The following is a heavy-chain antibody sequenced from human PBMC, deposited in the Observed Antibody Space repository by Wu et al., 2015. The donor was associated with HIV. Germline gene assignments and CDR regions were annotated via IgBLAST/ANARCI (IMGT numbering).Heavy chain of an antibody. J-gene: IGHJ4*02. D-gene: IGHD5-18*01. Sequence: QVQLLQSGAEVKQPGSSVKVSCKASGGTFSSEAVSWVRQAPGQGLEWMGKIIPMYGTADYAQKFQGRVTITADVSTNTAYMVVSSLTSDDTAVYYCAGGGGRTAMDPFDFWGQGTLVTVSS. V-gene: IGHV1-69*13. CDR1: GGTFSSEA. CDR3: AGGGGRTAMDPFDF. CDR2: IIPMYGTA.